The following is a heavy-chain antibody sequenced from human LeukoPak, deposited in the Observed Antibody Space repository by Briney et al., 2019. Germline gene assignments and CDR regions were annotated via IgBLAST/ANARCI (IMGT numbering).Heavy chain of an antibody. CDR2: ISSSSSYI. CDR1: GFTFSSYS. Sequence: GGSLRLSCAASGFTFSSYSMNWVRQAPGKGLEGVSSISSSSSYIYYADSVKGRFTSSRDNAKNSLYLQMNSLRAEDTAVYYCARDRLGEVGFEAFHIGGQGTMVTVSS. D-gene: IGHD3-16*01. V-gene: IGHV3-21*01. J-gene: IGHJ3*02. CDR3: ARDRLGEVGFEAFHI.